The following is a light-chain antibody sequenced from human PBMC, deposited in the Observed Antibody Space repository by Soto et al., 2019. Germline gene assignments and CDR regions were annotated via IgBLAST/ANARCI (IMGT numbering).Light chain of an antibody. V-gene: IGKV3-11*01. Sequence: EIVLTQSPATLSLSPGERATLSCRASQTIDNYLHWYQQKPGQAPRLLIYDGFYRAAGVPARFSGVGSGTDFTLTIGSLEPEDFAFYYCQQRKDWPLTFGGGTRVEI. CDR1: QTIDNY. CDR3: QQRKDWPLT. J-gene: IGKJ4*01. CDR2: DGF.